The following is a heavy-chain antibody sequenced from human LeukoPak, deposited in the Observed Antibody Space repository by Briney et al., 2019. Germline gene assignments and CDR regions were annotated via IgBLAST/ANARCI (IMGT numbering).Heavy chain of an antibody. CDR3: ARLAAAGPTYDRY. Sequence: GESLNISCKGSGYSFTSYWIGWVRQMPGKGLEWMGIIYPGDSGTRYSPSFQGQVTISADKSISTAYLQWTSLKASDTAMYYCARLAAAGPTYDRYWGQGTLVTVSS. J-gene: IGHJ4*02. CDR2: IYPGDSGT. V-gene: IGHV5-51*01. D-gene: IGHD6-13*01. CDR1: GYSFTSYW.